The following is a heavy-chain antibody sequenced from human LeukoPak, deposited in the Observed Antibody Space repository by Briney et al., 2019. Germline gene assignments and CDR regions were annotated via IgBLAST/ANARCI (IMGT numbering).Heavy chain of an antibody. V-gene: IGHV1-18*01. CDR2: ISAYNGNT. Sequence: ASVKVSCKASGYTFTSYGISWVRQAPGQGLEWMGWISAYNGNTNYAQKLQSRVTMTTDTSTSTAYMELSSLRAEDTAVYYCAKDVTMIVVVISYFDYWGQGTLVTVSS. CDR3: AKDVTMIVVVISYFDY. CDR1: GYTFTSYG. J-gene: IGHJ4*02. D-gene: IGHD3-22*01.